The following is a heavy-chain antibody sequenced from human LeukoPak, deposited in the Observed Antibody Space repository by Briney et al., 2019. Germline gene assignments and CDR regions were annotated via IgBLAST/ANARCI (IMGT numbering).Heavy chain of an antibody. V-gene: IGHV4-4*07. J-gene: IGHJ5*02. CDR2: IYTSGST. CDR1: GGSISSYS. D-gene: IGHD6-6*01. CDR3: ARRLWDSTSSGGWFDP. Sequence: SETLSLTCTVSGGSISSYSWSWIRQPAGKGLEWIGRIYTSGSTNTNPSLKSRVTMSVDTSKNQFSLKLSSVTAADTAVYYCARRLWDSTSSGGWFDPWGQGTLVTVSS.